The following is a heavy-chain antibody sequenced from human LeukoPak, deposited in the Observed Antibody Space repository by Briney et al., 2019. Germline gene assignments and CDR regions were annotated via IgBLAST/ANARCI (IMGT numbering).Heavy chain of an antibody. V-gene: IGHV3-13*01. J-gene: IGHJ4*02. D-gene: IGHD5-24*01. CDR1: GFTFSSYD. Sequence: GGSLRLSCAASGFTFSSYDMHWVRQATGEGLEWVSAIGTAGDTYYPGSVKGRFTISRENAKNSLYLQMNSLRAGDTAVYYCAIGTTETGWLYWGQGTLVTVSS. CDR2: IGTAGDT. CDR3: AIGTTETGWLY.